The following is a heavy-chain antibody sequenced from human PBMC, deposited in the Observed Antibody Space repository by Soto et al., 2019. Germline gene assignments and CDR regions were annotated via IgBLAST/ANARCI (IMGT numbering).Heavy chain of an antibody. D-gene: IGHD3-22*01. J-gene: IGHJ3*02. CDR3: TSLHYDSRGDASI. V-gene: IGHV1-2*02. Sequence: SVKFSCKASGYTFTGYYMHWVRQAPGQGREWMGWINPNSGGTKYAQKFEGSVTMTRDTSISTAYMELSRLGPDPTAVYYCTSLHYDSRGDASIWAQGLMVTVSS. CDR1: GYTFTGYY. CDR2: INPNSGGT.